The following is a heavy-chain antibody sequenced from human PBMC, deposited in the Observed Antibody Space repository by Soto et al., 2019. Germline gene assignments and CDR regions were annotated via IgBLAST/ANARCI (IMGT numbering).Heavy chain of an antibody. Sequence: ASVTVSCQASGYTFTSYGISWVRQAPGQGLEWMGWISAYNGNTNYAQKLQGRVTMTTDTSTSTAYMELRSLRSDDTAVYYCAREDTIFGVVTQYNWFDPWGQGTLVTVSS. D-gene: IGHD3-3*01. CDR3: AREDTIFGVVTQYNWFDP. J-gene: IGHJ5*02. CDR2: ISAYNGNT. CDR1: GYTFTSYG. V-gene: IGHV1-18*01.